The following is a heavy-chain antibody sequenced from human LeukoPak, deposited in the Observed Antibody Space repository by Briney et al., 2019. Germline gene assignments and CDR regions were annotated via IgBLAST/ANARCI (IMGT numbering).Heavy chain of an antibody. D-gene: IGHD2-15*01. Sequence: SETLSLTCTVSGGSISSSSYYWSWIRQPPGKGLEWIGEINHSGSTNYNPSLKSRVTISVDTSKNQFSLKLSSVTAADTAVYYCAMPGLLHYYWGQGTLVTVSS. CDR1: GGSISSSSYY. CDR2: INHSGST. J-gene: IGHJ4*02. V-gene: IGHV4-39*07. CDR3: AMPGLLHYY.